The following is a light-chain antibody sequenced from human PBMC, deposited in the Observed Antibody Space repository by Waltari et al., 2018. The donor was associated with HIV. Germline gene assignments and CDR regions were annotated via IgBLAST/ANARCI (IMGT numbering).Light chain of an antibody. J-gene: IGKJ4*01. CDR3: QQRSNWPLT. CDR1: QSVSSY. CDR2: DAW. V-gene: IGKV3-11*01. Sequence: EIALTQSPDTLSLSPGERATLSCRASQSVSSYLAWYQQKLGQAPRLLIYDAWKRATGIPARFSVSGSVTDFTLTISSPEPEDCAVYYCQQRSNWPLTFGGGTKVEIK.